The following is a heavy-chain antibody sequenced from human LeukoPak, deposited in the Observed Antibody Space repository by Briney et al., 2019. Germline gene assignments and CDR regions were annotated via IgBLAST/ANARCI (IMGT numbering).Heavy chain of an antibody. CDR1: GGSFSGYY. J-gene: IGHJ4*02. V-gene: IGHV4-34*01. CDR2: INHSGST. Sequence: PSETLSLTCAVYGGSFSGYYWSWIRQPPGKGLEWIGEINHSGSTNYNPSLKSRVTISVDTSKNQFSLKLSSVTAADTAVYYCARRRPQYYYDSSGYYYDWGQGTLVTVSS. CDR3: ARRRPQYYYDSSGYYYD. D-gene: IGHD3-22*01.